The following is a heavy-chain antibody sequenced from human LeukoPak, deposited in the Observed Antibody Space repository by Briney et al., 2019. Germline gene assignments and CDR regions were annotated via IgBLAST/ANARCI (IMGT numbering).Heavy chain of an antibody. D-gene: IGHD2-21*02. CDR2: ISASGNNT. Sequence: GGSLRLFCAASGFTLSSYAMSWVRRAPGKGLEWVSAISASGNNTYYADSVKGRFTISRENSKNTLSLQMNSLRAEDTAVYYCAKGVWNCGGDCYSTFDYWGQGTLVTVSS. V-gene: IGHV3-23*01. J-gene: IGHJ4*02. CDR1: GFTLSSYA. CDR3: AKGVWNCGGDCYSTFDY.